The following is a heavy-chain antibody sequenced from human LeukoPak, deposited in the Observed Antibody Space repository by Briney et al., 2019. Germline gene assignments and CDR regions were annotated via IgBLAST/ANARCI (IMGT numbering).Heavy chain of an antibody. CDR2: ISAYNGNT. CDR1: GYTFTSYG. J-gene: IGHJ3*02. CDR3: ASLKNYYDSSGNLVTDAFDI. V-gene: IGHV1-18*01. Sequence: ASVKVSCKASGYTFTSYGISWVRQAPGQGLEWMGWISAYNGNTNYAQKLQGRVTMTTDTSTSTAYMELRSLRSDDTAVYYCASLKNYYDSSGNLVTDAFDIWGQGTMVTVSS. D-gene: IGHD3-22*01.